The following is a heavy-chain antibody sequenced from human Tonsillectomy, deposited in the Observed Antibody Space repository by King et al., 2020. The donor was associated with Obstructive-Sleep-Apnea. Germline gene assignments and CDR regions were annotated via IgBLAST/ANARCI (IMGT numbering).Heavy chain of an antibody. CDR1: GYSFTSYW. Sequence: VQLVESGAELKKPGESLKISCKGSGYSFTSYWIGWVRRMPGKGLEWMGIIYPGDSDTIYSPSFQGEGTTSAAKSISTAYLQWSSLKASDTAIYYCARGQTYTSGFSYWGQGTLVTVSS. V-gene: IGHV5-51*01. J-gene: IGHJ4*02. CDR2: IYPGDSDT. CDR3: ARGQTYTSGFSY. D-gene: IGHD6-19*01.